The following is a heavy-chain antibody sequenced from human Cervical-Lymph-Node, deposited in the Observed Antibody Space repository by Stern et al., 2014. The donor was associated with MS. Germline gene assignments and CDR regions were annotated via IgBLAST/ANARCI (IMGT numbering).Heavy chain of an antibody. V-gene: IGHV1-46*01. D-gene: IGHD3-3*01. CDR2: INPSGGST. Sequence: VQLVESGAEVKKPGASVKVSCKASGYTFTSYYMHWVRQAPGQGLEWMGIINPSGGSTSYAQKFQGRVTMTRDTSTSTVYMELSSLRSEDTAVYYCARDNYDFWSGYNYYGMDVWGQGTTVTVSS. CDR3: ARDNYDFWSGYNYYGMDV. CDR1: GYTFTSYY. J-gene: IGHJ6*02.